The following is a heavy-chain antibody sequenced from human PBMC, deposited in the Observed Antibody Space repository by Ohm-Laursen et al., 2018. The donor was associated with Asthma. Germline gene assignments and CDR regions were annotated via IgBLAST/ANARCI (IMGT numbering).Heavy chain of an antibody. CDR2: IYFTGST. D-gene: IGHD6-13*01. J-gene: IGHJ3*02. CDR1: GDSIKSGIYY. V-gene: IGHV4-30-4*02. Sequence: SDTLSLTCTVSGDSIKSGIYYWSWIRQPPGKGLEWIAYIYFTGSTYYNPSLKSRVALSIDTSTNQFSLKLSSVTAADTAVYYCARSSRPESSSWDGGAFDIWGQGTMVTVSS. CDR3: ARSSRPESSSWDGGAFDI.